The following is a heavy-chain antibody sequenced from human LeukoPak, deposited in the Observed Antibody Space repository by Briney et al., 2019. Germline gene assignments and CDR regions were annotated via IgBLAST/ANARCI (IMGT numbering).Heavy chain of an antibody. Sequence: NPSETLSLTCAVYGGSFSGYYWSWIRQPPGKGLEWIGEINHSGSTNYNPSLKSRVTISVDTSKNQFSLKLSSVTAADTAVYYCARTSYYYGSGSDYWGQGTLVTVSS. CDR2: INHSGST. CDR1: GGSFSGYY. D-gene: IGHD3-10*01. CDR3: ARTSYYYGSGSDY. V-gene: IGHV4-34*01. J-gene: IGHJ4*02.